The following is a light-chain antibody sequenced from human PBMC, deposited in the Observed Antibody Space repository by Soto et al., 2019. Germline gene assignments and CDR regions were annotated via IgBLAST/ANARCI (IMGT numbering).Light chain of an antibody. Sequence: QSALTQPPSASGSPGQSVTISCTGNSSDVGGYNSVSWYQQHPGKGPKLLIYEVNMRPSGVPDRFSGSKSGNTASLTVSGLQAEDEAYYYCYSYAGSDRGVFGGGTKVTVL. CDR2: EVN. CDR1: SSDVGGYNS. J-gene: IGLJ3*02. CDR3: YSYAGSDRGV. V-gene: IGLV2-8*01.